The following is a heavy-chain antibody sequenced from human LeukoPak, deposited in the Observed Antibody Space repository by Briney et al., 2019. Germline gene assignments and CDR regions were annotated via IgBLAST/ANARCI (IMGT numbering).Heavy chain of an antibody. V-gene: IGHV4-38-2*02. J-gene: IGHJ4*02. Sequence: SETLSLTCTVSGYSISSGYYWGWIRQPPGKGLEWIGSIYHSGSTYYNPSLKSRVTISVDTSKNQFSLKLSSVTAADTAVYYCARADDYIDYWGQGTLVTVSS. CDR2: IYHSGST. CDR1: GYSISSGYY. CDR3: ARADDYIDY.